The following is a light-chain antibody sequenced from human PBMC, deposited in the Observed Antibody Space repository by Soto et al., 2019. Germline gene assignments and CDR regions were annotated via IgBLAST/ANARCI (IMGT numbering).Light chain of an antibody. CDR1: SSDVGGFNS. V-gene: IGLV2-11*01. CDR3: CSYAGSYSYA. J-gene: IGLJ1*01. CDR2: DVN. Sequence: QSALTQPRSVSGSPGQSVTISCTGTSSDVGGFNSVSWYQQHPGKAPKLMIYDVNKWPSGVPDRFSGSKSGSTASLTISGLQAEDEADYYCCSYAGSYSYAFANGTKVTVL.